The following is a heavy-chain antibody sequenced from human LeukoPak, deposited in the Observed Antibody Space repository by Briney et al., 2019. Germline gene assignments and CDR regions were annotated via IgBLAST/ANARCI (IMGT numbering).Heavy chain of an antibody. CDR3: ARDDNSEYSDDAFDI. V-gene: IGHV4-4*07. J-gene: IGHJ3*02. CDR1: GASTSSCY. D-gene: IGHD2/OR15-2a*01. CDR2: IHTRGGT. Sequence: PSETLSLTCSVSGASTSSCYWSWLRQPAGKGLEWIGRIHTRGGTEYNPSLKSRVTMSVDTSKNQCSLKLTSVTAADTAVHFCARDDNSEYSDDAFDIWGQGTLVTVPS.